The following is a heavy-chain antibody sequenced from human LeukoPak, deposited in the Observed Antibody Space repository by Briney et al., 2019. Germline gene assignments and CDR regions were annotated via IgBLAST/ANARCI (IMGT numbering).Heavy chain of an antibody. Sequence: GSSVKVSCKASGGTFSSYAISWVRQAPGQGLEWMGGIIPIFGKTNYAQKFQGRVTITADKSTSTAYMELSSLRSEDTAVYYCASAPSSYGDYIFRIVEYFQHWGQGTLVTVS. CDR3: ASAPSSYGDYIFRIVEYFQH. V-gene: IGHV1-69*06. CDR1: GGTFSSYA. D-gene: IGHD4-17*01. J-gene: IGHJ1*01. CDR2: IIPIFGKT.